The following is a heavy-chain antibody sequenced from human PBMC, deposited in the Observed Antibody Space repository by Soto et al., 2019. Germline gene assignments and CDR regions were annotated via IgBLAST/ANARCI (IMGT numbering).Heavy chain of an antibody. CDR1: GFTFSSYA. CDR2: ISGSGGST. J-gene: IGHJ4*02. CDR3: AKRGPLDSSGYSFDY. D-gene: IGHD3-22*01. Sequence: PGGSLRLSCAASGFTFSSYAMNWVRQAPGKGLEWVSAISGSGGSTYYADSVKGRFTISRDNSKNTLYLQTNSLRAEDTAVYYCAKRGPLDSSGYSFDYWGQGTLVTVSS. V-gene: IGHV3-23*01.